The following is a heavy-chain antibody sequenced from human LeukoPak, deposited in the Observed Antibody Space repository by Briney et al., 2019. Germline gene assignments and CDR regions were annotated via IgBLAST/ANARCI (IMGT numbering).Heavy chain of an antibody. CDR2: ISPGDSDA. J-gene: IGHJ3*02. Sequence: GESLKISCKGSGYILTNYWIAWVRQMPGKGLEYMGIISPGDSDATYSPSFQGPVTISADKSSSTAFLQWSSLKASDTAMYYCARPKTETGYDAFDIWGQGTMVSV. D-gene: IGHD2-15*01. V-gene: IGHV5-51*01. CDR1: GYILTNYW. CDR3: ARPKTETGYDAFDI.